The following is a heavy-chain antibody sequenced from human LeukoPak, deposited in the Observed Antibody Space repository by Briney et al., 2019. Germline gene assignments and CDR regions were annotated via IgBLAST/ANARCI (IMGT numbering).Heavy chain of an antibody. CDR3: ARHSSGNLQPFDS. J-gene: IGHJ4*02. CDR1: GFTFTNYG. CDR2: ISGSGINT. D-gene: IGHD3-22*01. Sequence: GGSLRLSCAASGFTFTNYGMSWVRQAPGKGLEWVSGISGSGINTHYADSVKGRFTISRDNSKNTLYLQVNGLRAEDTGVFYCARHSSGNLQPFDSWGQGTLVTVSS. V-gene: IGHV3-23*01.